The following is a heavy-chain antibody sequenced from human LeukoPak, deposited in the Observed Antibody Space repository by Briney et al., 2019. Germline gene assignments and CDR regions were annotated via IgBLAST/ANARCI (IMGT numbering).Heavy chain of an antibody. D-gene: IGHD3-3*01. Sequence: ASVKVSCKVSGYTLTELSMHWVQQAPGKGLEWMGGFDPEDGETIYAQKFQGRVTMTEDTSTDTAYMELSSLRSEDTAVYYCATGPIFGVVIFTGAFDIWGQGTMVTVSS. CDR2: FDPEDGET. CDR1: GYTLTELS. J-gene: IGHJ3*02. CDR3: ATGPIFGVVIFTGAFDI. V-gene: IGHV1-24*01.